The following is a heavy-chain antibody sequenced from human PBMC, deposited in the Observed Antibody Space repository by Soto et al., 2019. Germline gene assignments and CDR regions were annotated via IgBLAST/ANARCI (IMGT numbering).Heavy chain of an antibody. CDR3: AVESDILTGYPLDY. CDR1: GYTFTGYY. Sequence: QVQLVQSGAEVKKPGASVKVSCKSSGYTFTGYYMHWVRQATGQGLEWMGWINPNSGGTNYAQKFQGWVTMTRDTSISTAYMELSRLRSDDTAVYYCAVESDILTGYPLDYWGQGTLVTVSS. CDR2: INPNSGGT. J-gene: IGHJ4*02. V-gene: IGHV1-2*04. D-gene: IGHD3-9*01.